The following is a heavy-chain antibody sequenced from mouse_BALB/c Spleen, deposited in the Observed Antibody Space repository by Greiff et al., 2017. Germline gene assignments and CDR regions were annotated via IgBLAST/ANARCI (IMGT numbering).Heavy chain of an antibody. CDR1: GYTFTSYW. CDR2: IDPYDSET. J-gene: IGHJ3*01. V-gene: IGHV1-74*01. Sequence: QVQLQQSGAELVRPGASVKLSCKASGYTFTSYWMNWVKQRPEQGLEWIGRIDPYDSETHYNQKFKDKAILTVDKSSSTAYMQLSSLTSEDSAVYYCASTMITTDPAWFAYWGQGTLVTVSA. D-gene: IGHD2-4*01. CDR3: ASTMITTDPAWFAY.